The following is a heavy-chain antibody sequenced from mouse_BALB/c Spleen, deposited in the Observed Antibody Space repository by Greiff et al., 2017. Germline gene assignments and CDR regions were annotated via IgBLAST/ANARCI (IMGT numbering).Heavy chain of an antibody. CDR3: ARDLGYDGYYGAMDD. Sequence: VQVVESGPGLVAPSQSLSITCTVSGFSLTSYGVHWVRQPPGKGLEWLGVIWAGGSTNYNSALMSRLSISKDNSNSQVFLKMNSLQTDDTTMYSGARDLGYDGYYGAMDDWGQGTSVTVSS. CDR1: GFSLTSYG. V-gene: IGHV2-9*02. CDR2: IWAGGST. J-gene: IGHJ4*01. D-gene: IGHD2-3*01.